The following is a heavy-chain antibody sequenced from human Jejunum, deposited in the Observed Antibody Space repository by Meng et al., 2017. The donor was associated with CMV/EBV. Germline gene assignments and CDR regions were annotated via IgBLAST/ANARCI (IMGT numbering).Heavy chain of an antibody. V-gene: IGHV3-20*03. CDR1: GFTFDDYG. CDR2: VTWNGGRI. CDR3: ANFPSSAYYSEMDV. D-gene: IGHD3-3*01. Sequence: SGFTFDDYGMSWVRQAPGKGLEWVSGVTWNGGRIGYADSVKGRFTISKDNSKNMLYLQMSSLRPEDTAVYYCANFPSSAYYSEMDVWGQGTTVTVSS. J-gene: IGHJ6*02.